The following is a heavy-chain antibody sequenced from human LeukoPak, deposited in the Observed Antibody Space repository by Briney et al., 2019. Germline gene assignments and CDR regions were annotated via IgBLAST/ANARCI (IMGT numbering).Heavy chain of an antibody. D-gene: IGHD4-17*01. Sequence: GGSLRHSCAASGFTFNDYGMSWVRQAPGKGLEWVSGIDRNGDSTGYADSVEGRFTISRDNAKNSLYLQMDSLRAEDTAVYYCAKSGRGDYDDYYFHMDVWGKGTTVTVSS. CDR1: GFTFNDYG. CDR2: IDRNGDST. J-gene: IGHJ6*03. V-gene: IGHV3-20*04. CDR3: AKSGRGDYDDYYFHMDV.